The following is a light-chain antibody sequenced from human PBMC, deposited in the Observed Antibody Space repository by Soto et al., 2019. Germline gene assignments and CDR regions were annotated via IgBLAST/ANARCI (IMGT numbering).Light chain of an antibody. J-gene: IGKJ5*01. CDR1: QPISDY. V-gene: IGKV1-39*01. CDR3: QQSYSTPIT. CDR2: TAS. Sequence: DIQMTQSPSSLTASVGDRVTITCRTSQPISDYLNWYQQKPGKAPTLLIYTASSLQSGVPSRFSGSGSGTDFSLTISSLQPEDFATYYCQQSYSTPITFGQGTRLEIK.